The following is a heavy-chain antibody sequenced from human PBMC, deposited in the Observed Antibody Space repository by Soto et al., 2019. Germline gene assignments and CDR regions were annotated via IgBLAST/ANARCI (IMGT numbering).Heavy chain of an antibody. CDR1: GFTFDDYS. Sequence: QVQLVESGGGVVQPGRSLRLSCAAFGFTFDDYSMHWVRQAPGKGLEWVALISYEGSNKYYADSVKGRFTISRDNAKNTLFLEVNSLRTEDTAVYYCARPHIQSAWNDGFDIWGQGTMVTVSS. V-gene: IGHV3-30-3*01. CDR3: ARPHIQSAWNDGFDI. J-gene: IGHJ3*02. D-gene: IGHD1-1*01. CDR2: ISYEGSNK.